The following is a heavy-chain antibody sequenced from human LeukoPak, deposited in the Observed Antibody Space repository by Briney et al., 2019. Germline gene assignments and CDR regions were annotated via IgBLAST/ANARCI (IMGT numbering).Heavy chain of an antibody. CDR3: ARGQRWELLSYYFDY. J-gene: IGHJ4*02. Sequence: SETLSLTCAVYGGSFSGYYWSWIRQPPGKGLEWIGEINHSGSTNYNPSLKSRVTISVDTSKNQFPLKLSSVTAADTAVYYCARGQRWELLSYYFDYWGQGTLVTVSS. CDR1: GGSFSGYY. V-gene: IGHV4-34*01. D-gene: IGHD1-26*01. CDR2: INHSGST.